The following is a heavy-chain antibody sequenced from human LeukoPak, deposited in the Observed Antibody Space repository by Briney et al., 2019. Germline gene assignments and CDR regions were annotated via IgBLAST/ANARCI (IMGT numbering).Heavy chain of an antibody. D-gene: IGHD4-17*01. CDR2: IWHDGSHQ. Sequence: PGGSLRLSCSASGFSFSSYGMHWVRQAPGKGLEWVAVIWHDGSHQYYADSEKGRFTISRDNSRNTVYLQMDRLRVEDTAAYYCARDATEYGDSHFDWWGQGTLVTVSS. V-gene: IGHV3-33*01. CDR3: ARDATEYGDSHFDW. CDR1: GFSFSSYG. J-gene: IGHJ4*02.